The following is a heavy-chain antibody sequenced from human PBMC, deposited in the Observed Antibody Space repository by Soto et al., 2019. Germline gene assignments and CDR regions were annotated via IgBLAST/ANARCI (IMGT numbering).Heavy chain of an antibody. CDR2: IRSRENNYAT. J-gene: IGHJ4*02. CDR3: TTVDY. Sequence: EVQLVESGGGLVQPGGSLKLSCAASGFTFSGSALHWVRQASGKGLEWIGRIRSRENNYATAYAASLKGRFTISRDDSKKTAYRQVNSLKTEDTDIYYCTTVDYWGQGSLVTVSS. CDR1: GFTFSGSA. V-gene: IGHV3-73*01.